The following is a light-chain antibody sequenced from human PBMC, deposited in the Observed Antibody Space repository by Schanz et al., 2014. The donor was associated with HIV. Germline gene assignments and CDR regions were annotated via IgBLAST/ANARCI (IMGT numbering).Light chain of an antibody. J-gene: IGLJ3*02. V-gene: IGLV1-44*01. CDR1: NSNFRSNA. Sequence: QSVLTQPPSASGTPGQKVTMSCSGSNSNFRSNAVNWYHHLPGTAPKLLIYNSYHRPSGVPDRFSGSQSGASASLAISGLQSEDEADFYCATWVDSLKGWVFGGGTQLTVL. CDR3: ATWVDSLKGWV. CDR2: NSY.